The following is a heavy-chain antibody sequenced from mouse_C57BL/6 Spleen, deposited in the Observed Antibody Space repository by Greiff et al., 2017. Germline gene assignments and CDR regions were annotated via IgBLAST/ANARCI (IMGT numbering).Heavy chain of an antibody. Sequence: EVQLQQSGAELVRPGASVKLSCTASGFNIKDDYMHWVKQRPEQGLEWIGWIDPENGDTEYASKFQGKATITADTSSNTAYLQLSSLTSEDTAVYYCTTGAAQATGAWFAYWGQGTLVTVSA. V-gene: IGHV14-4*01. CDR1: GFNIKDDY. J-gene: IGHJ3*01. CDR2: IDPENGDT. CDR3: TTGAAQATGAWFAY. D-gene: IGHD3-2*02.